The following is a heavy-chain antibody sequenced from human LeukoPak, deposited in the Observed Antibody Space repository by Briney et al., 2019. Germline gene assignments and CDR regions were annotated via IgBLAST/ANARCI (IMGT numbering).Heavy chain of an antibody. J-gene: IGHJ5*02. CDR2: IYHSGST. CDR1: GGPISSSNW. Sequence: SETLSLTCAVSGGPISSSNWWSWVRQPPGKGLEWIGEIYHSGSTNYNPSLKSRVTISVDKSKNQFSLKLSSVTAADTAVYYCARALGEGPDGFDPWGQGTLVTVSS. D-gene: IGHD3-10*01. CDR3: ARALGEGPDGFDP. V-gene: IGHV4-4*02.